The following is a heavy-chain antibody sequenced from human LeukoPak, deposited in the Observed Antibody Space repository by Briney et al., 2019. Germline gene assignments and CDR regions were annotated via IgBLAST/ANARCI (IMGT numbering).Heavy chain of an antibody. Sequence: SETLSLTCTVSGGSISSSSYYWGWIRQPPGKGLEWIGSIYYSGSTYYNPSLKSRVTISVDTSKNQFSLKLSSVTAADTAVYYCAREYSSSSGAYYFDSWGQGTLVTVSS. CDR1: GGSISSSSYY. D-gene: IGHD6-6*01. J-gene: IGHJ4*02. CDR2: IYYSGST. CDR3: AREYSSSSGAYYFDS. V-gene: IGHV4-39*07.